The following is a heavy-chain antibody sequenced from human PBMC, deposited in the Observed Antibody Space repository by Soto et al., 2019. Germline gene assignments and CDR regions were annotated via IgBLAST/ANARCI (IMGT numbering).Heavy chain of an antibody. V-gene: IGHV3-15*01. D-gene: IGHD1-7*01. CDR3: TSGGWNYPRYYYYYGMDV. Sequence: GWSLRLSCAASGFTFSNAWMSWVRQAPGKGLEWVGRVKSKTDGGTTNYAAPVKGRFTISRDDSKNTLYLQMNSLETEDTAVYYCTSGGWNYPRYYYYYGMDVWGQGTTVTVSS. CDR2: VKSKTDGGTT. CDR1: GFTFSNAW. J-gene: IGHJ6*02.